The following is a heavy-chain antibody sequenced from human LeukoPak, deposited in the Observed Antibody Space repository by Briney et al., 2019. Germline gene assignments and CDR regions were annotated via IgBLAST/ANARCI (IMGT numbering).Heavy chain of an antibody. Sequence: SETLSLTCTVSGGSISSYYWSWIRQPAGKGLEWIGRIYTSGSTNYNPSLKSRVTMSVDTSKNQFSLKLSSVTAADTAVYYCAREHYYGSLYYMDVWGKGTTVTVSS. J-gene: IGHJ6*03. CDR2: IYTSGST. V-gene: IGHV4-4*07. D-gene: IGHD3-10*01. CDR1: GGSISSYY. CDR3: AREHYYGSLYYMDV.